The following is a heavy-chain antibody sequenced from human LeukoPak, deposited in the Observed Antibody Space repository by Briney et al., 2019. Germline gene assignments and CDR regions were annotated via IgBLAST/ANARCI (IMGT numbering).Heavy chain of an antibody. CDR3: ARMAYGDHLKYYDILTGCIAFDI. J-gene: IGHJ3*02. CDR2: IIPIFGTA. D-gene: IGHD3-9*01. Sequence: ASVKVSCKASGGTFSSYAISWVRQAPGQGLEWMGGIIPIFGTANYAQKFQGRVTITADKSTSTAYMELSSLRSEDTAVYYCARMAYGDHLKYYDILTGCIAFDIWGQGTMVTVSS. V-gene: IGHV1-69*06. CDR1: GGTFSSYA.